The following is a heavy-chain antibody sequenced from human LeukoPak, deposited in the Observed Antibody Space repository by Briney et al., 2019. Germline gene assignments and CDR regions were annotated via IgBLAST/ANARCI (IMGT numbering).Heavy chain of an antibody. CDR3: ARGLWNLFDY. CDR1: GDSVSSSSAA. V-gene: IGHV6-1*01. D-gene: IGHD1-1*01. J-gene: IGHJ4*02. Sequence: SQTLSLTCAISGDSVSSSSAAWNWIRQSPSRGLEWLGRTYYRSKWYNDYAVSVISRITINPDTSKNLLSLQLRSVTPDDTDVYYCARGLWNLFDYWGQRTLVTVSS. CDR2: TYYRSKWYN.